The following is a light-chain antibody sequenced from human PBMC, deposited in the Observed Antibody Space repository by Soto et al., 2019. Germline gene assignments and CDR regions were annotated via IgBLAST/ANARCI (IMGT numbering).Light chain of an antibody. CDR1: QSISNS. CDR3: QHFYPTPPVT. V-gene: IGKV1-39*01. Sequence: DIQLTQSPSSLSASVGDRVTIPCRASQSISNSLNWYQQRPGRAPKLLIYAASTLQSGVPSRFSGSGSGTDFTLTISNLQPEDFATYYCQHFYPTPPVTFGQGTRLEIK. J-gene: IGKJ5*01. CDR2: AAS.